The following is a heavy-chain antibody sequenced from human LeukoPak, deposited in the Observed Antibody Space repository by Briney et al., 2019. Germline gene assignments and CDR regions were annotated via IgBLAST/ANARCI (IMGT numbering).Heavy chain of an antibody. V-gene: IGHV3-30*04. D-gene: IGHD3-10*01. CDR1: GFTFSSYA. J-gene: IGHJ4*02. Sequence: GGSLRLSCAASGFTFSSYAMHWVRQAPGKGLEWVAVISYDGSNKYYADSVKGRFTISRDNSKNTLYLQMNSLRAEDTAAYYCARGSILLWFGELLSDYFDYWGQGTLVTVSS. CDR2: ISYDGSNK. CDR3: ARGSILLWFGELLSDYFDY.